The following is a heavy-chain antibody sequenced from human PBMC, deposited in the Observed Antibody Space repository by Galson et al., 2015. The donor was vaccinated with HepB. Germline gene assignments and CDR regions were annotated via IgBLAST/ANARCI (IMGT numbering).Heavy chain of an antibody. CDR2: IIPMSGTT. CDR1: GGTFSSYA. CDR3: ARGRCTNGVCYDYYYHGMDI. J-gene: IGHJ6*02. D-gene: IGHD2-8*01. V-gene: IGHV1-69*13. Sequence: SVKVSCKASGGTFSSYAITWVRQAPGQGLEWMGGIIPMSGTTNYAQKFQGRVTITADESMSTAYMELSSLRSEDTAVYYCARGRCTNGVCYDYYYHGMDIWGQGTTVTVSS.